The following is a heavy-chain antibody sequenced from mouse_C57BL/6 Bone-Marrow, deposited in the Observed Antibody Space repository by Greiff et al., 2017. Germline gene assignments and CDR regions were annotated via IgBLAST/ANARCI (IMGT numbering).Heavy chain of an antibody. CDR2: IDPSDSYT. CDR1: GYTFTSYW. V-gene: IGHV1-59*01. CDR3: ASAYYSNYAYAMDY. D-gene: IGHD2-5*01. J-gene: IGHJ4*01. Sequence: VQLQQPGAELVRPGTSVTLSCKASGYTFTSYWMHWVKQRPGQGLEWIGVIDPSDSYTNYNQKFKGKATLTVDTSSRTAYMQLSRLTSEDSAVYYCASAYYSNYAYAMDYWGQGTSVTVSS.